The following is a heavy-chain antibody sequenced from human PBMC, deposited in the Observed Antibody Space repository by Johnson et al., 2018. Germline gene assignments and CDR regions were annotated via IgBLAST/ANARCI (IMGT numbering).Heavy chain of an antibody. J-gene: IGHJ3*02. D-gene: IGHD2-15*01. Sequence: EVQLVESGGGLVQPGGSLRLSCAASGFTFSNYAMNWVRQAPGKGLEWVSTVSGSGGSTYYADSVKGRFTISRDNSKNTLYLQMNSLRAEDTAVYYCAKDPYMYCSGGSCYSDAFDIWGQGTMVTVSS. CDR3: AKDPYMYCSGGSCYSDAFDI. CDR1: GFTFSNYA. V-gene: IGHV3-23*04. CDR2: VSGSGGST.